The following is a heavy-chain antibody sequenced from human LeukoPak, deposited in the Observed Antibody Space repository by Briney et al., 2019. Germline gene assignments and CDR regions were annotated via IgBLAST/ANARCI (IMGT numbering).Heavy chain of an antibody. D-gene: IGHD6-19*01. CDR2: INHSGST. CDR3: ARWGSGWSYFDY. Sequence: SETLSLTCAVYGGSFSGYYWSWIRQPPWKGLEWIGEINHSGSTNYNPSLKSRVTISVDTSKNQFSLKLSSVTAADTAVYYCARWGSGWSYFDYWGQGTLVTVSS. J-gene: IGHJ4*02. CDR1: GGSFSGYY. V-gene: IGHV4-34*01.